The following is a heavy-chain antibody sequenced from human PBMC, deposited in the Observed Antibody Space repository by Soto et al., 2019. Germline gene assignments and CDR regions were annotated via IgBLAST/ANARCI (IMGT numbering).Heavy chain of an antibody. V-gene: IGHV3-74*01. CDR1: GFTFSTYW. CDR3: VRGDGDYYDGNGYLGRH. J-gene: IGHJ4*02. CDR2: IKSDGSGT. D-gene: IGHD3-22*01. Sequence: EVPLVESGGGLVQPGGSLRLSCAASGFTFSTYWMHWVRQAPGKGLVWVSRIKSDGSGTYHADSVQGRLTISRDNAKNTLYLQMNSLRVEDTAVYYCVRGDGDYYDGNGYLGRHWGQGTLVTVSS.